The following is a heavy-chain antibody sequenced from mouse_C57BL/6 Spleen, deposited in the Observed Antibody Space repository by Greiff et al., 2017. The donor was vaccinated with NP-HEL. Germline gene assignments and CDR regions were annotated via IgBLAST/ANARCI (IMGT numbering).Heavy chain of an antibody. V-gene: IGHV1-7*01. Sequence: QVQLQQSGAELAKPGASVKLSCKASGYTFTSYWMHWVKQRPGQGLEWIGYINPSSGYTKYNQKFKDKATLTADKSSSTAYMQLSSLTYEDSAVYYCAREMVPHYYAMDYWGQGTSVTVSS. D-gene: IGHD2-3*01. CDR1: GYTFTSYW. CDR2: INPSSGYT. J-gene: IGHJ4*01. CDR3: AREMVPHYYAMDY.